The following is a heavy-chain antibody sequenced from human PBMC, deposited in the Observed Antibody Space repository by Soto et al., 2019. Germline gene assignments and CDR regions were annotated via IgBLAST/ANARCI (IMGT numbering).Heavy chain of an antibody. Sequence: ASVKVSCKASGGAFSSYAISWVRQAPGQRLEWMGWINAGNGNTKYSQKFQGRVTITRDTSASTAYMELSSLRSEDTAVYYCARVYCSGGSCYPGTFDYWGQGTLVTVSS. CDR1: GGAFSSYA. D-gene: IGHD2-15*01. J-gene: IGHJ4*02. CDR3: ARVYCSGGSCYPGTFDY. V-gene: IGHV1-3*01. CDR2: INAGNGNT.